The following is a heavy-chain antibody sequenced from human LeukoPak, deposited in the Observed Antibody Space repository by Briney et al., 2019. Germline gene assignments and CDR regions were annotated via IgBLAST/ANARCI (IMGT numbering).Heavy chain of an antibody. V-gene: IGHV3-64*01. D-gene: IGHD3-22*01. Sequence: GGSLRLSCAASGFTFSSYAMHWVRQAPGKGLEYVSAISSNRGSTYYANSVKGRFTISRDNSKNTLYLQMGSLRAEDMAEYYCWTYYYDSSGYYQDFDYWGQGTLVTVSS. CDR1: GFTFSSYA. J-gene: IGHJ4*02. CDR3: WTYYYDSSGYYQDFDY. CDR2: ISSNRGST.